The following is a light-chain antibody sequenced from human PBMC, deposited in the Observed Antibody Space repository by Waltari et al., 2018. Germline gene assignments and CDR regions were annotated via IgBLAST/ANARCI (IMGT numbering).Light chain of an antibody. Sequence: DIQMTQSPSTLSASVGDRVTITCRASQSISSWLAWYQQKPGKAPKLLIHTASNLQSGVPSRFSGSGSGTEFTLTISSLQPDDFATYDCQQYNSYSRTFGQGTKVEIK. CDR3: QQYNSYSRT. V-gene: IGKV1-5*03. CDR1: QSISSW. CDR2: TAS. J-gene: IGKJ1*01.